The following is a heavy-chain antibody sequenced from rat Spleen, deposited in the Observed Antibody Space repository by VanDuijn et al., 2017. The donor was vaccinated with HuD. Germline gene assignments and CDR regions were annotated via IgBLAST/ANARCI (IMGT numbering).Heavy chain of an antibody. V-gene: IGHV5-22*01. CDR3: VKDVTSGFAFDY. CDR2: ISFYDFTP. D-gene: IGHD1-11*01. Sequence: EVQLVESGGGLVQPGRSLKLSCAASGFTFSDFYMAWVRQTPKKGLECITSISFYDFTPFYRDSVKGRFTISRDNSRNTLDLQMDSLRSEDTATYYCVKDVTSGFAFDYWGQGVMVTVSS. J-gene: IGHJ2*01. CDR1: GFTFSDFY.